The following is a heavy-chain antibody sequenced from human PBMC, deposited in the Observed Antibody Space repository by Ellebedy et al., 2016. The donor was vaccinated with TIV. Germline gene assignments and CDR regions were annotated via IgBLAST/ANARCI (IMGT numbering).Heavy chain of an antibody. CDR2: INHSGST. J-gene: IGHJ6*02. CDR1: GGSFSGYY. Sequence: GSLRLSXAVYGGSFSGYYWSWIRQPPGKGLEWIGEINHSGSTNYNPSLKSRVTISVDTSKNQFSLKLSPVTAADTAVYYCARGLAVAGTSYYGMDVWGQGTTVTVSS. D-gene: IGHD6-19*01. V-gene: IGHV4-34*01. CDR3: ARGLAVAGTSYYGMDV.